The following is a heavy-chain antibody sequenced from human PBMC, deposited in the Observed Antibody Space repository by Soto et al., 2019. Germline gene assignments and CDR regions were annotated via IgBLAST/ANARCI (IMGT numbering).Heavy chain of an antibody. Sequence: GKGLEWVSAISGSGGSTYYADSVKGRFTISRDNSKNTLYLQMNSLRAEDTAVYFCFSSRRQHPKSLHGLGIPAEPLFRSRHYCWG. D-gene: IGHD2-15*01. J-gene: IGHJ4*01. CDR3: FSSRRQHPKSLHGLGIPAEPLFRSRHYC. V-gene: IGHV3-23*01. CDR2: ISGSGGST.